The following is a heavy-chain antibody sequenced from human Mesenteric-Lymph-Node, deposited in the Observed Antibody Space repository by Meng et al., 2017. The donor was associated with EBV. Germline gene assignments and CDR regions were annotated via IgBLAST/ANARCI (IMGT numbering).Heavy chain of an antibody. CDR3: ASLLIVFGGVIVDY. V-gene: IGHV4-39*01. CDR2: IYSGGRT. D-gene: IGHD3-16*02. CDR1: GGAISSSRSY. J-gene: IGHJ4*02. Sequence: LPLQWSRPVWWCASDTLSLSCTVSGGAISSSRSYWGWIRQPPGKGLEWIGSIYSGGRTYYSPSLESRVTISVDTSKNQFSLKLNSVTAADTSVYFCASLLIVFGGVIVDYWGQGALVTVSS.